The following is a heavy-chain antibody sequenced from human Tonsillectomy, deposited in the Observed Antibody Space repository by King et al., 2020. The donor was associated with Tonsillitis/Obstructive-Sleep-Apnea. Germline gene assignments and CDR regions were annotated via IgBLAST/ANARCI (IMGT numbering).Heavy chain of an antibody. CDR2: ISWNSGSI. D-gene: IGHD6-13*01. J-gene: IGHJ3*02. CDR3: AKDLIIAEAGTPGDGFDI. CDR1: GFTFDDYA. Sequence: VQLVESGGGLVQPGRSLRLSCAASGFTFDDYAMYWVRQAPGKGLEWVSGISWNSGSIGYADSVKGRFTISRDNAKNSLYLQVNSLRAEDTALYYCAKDLIIAEAGTPGDGFDIWGQGTMVTVSS. V-gene: IGHV3-9*01.